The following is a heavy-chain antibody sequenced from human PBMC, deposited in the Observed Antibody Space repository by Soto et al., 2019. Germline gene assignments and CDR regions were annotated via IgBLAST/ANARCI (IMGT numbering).Heavy chain of an antibody. CDR1: GGSISSGGYY. V-gene: IGHV4-31*03. J-gene: IGHJ4*02. Sequence: SETLSLTCTVSGGSISSGGYYWSWIRQHPGKGLEWIGYIYYSGSTYYNPSLKSRVTISVDTSKNQFSLKLSSVTAADTAVYYCARVAVNYEFYGGYRNEYAYWGRGTLDTVSS. CDR2: IYYSGST. CDR3: ARVAVNYEFYGGYRNEYAY. D-gene: IGHD3-3*01.